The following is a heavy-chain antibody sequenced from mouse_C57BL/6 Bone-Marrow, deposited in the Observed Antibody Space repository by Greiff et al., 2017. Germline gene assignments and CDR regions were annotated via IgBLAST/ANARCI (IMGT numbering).Heavy chain of an antibody. Sequence: EVQLVESGGGLVKPGGSLKLSCAASGFTFSSYTMSWVRQTPEKRLEWVATISGGGGNTYYPDSVKGRFTISRDNAKNTLYLQRSSLRSEDTALYYCARPPLYYYGSSSFAYWGQGTLVTVSA. CDR3: ARPPLYYYGSSSFAY. CDR1: GFTFSSYT. J-gene: IGHJ3*01. D-gene: IGHD1-1*01. V-gene: IGHV5-9*01. CDR2: ISGGGGNT.